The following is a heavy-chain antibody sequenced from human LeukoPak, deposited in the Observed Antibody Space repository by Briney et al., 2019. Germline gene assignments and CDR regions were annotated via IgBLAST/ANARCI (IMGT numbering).Heavy chain of an antibody. D-gene: IGHD3-22*01. CDR1: GFTFSSYA. Sequence: PGGSLRLSCAASGFTFSSYAMSWVRQAPGKGLEWVSAISGSGGSTYYADSVKGRFTISRDNSKNTLYLQMNSLRAEDTAVYYCAKDSSSGYYLTSDYWGQGTLVTVSS. CDR3: AKDSSSGYYLTSDY. CDR2: ISGSGGST. J-gene: IGHJ4*02. V-gene: IGHV3-23*01.